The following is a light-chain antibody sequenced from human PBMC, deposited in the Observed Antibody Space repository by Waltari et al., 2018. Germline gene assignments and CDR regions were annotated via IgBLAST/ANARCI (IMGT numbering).Light chain of an antibody. V-gene: IGKV3-20*01. Sequence: EIVLTQYPGTLSVSPGERVTVSCRASQTITGSWLTWYHQKPGQAPRLLIYGASNRAPGIPDRFSGRGSGTDFTLTISRLEPEDSAVYYCQQYDGSVVTFGGGTKVEIK. CDR3: QQYDGSVVT. J-gene: IGKJ4*01. CDR2: GAS. CDR1: QTITGSW.